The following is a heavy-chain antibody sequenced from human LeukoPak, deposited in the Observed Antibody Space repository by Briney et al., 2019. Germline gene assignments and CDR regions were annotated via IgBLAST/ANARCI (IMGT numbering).Heavy chain of an antibody. J-gene: IGHJ4*02. CDR3: ARQRGCSSTSCYRFDY. CDR1: GYSISSGYY. V-gene: IGHV4-38-2*01. CDR2: IYHSGST. D-gene: IGHD2-2*01. Sequence: SETLYPTCAVSGYSISSGYYWGWIRQPPGKGLEWIGSIYHSGSTYYNPSLKSRVTISVDTSKNQFSLKLSSVTAADTAVYYCARQRGCSSTSCYRFDYWGQGTLVTVSS.